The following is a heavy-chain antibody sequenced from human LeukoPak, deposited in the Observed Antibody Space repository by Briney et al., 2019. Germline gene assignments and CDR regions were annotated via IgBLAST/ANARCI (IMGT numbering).Heavy chain of an antibody. CDR3: AREGSMTARPFVSIDY. V-gene: IGHV4-4*07. CDR2: IHTSGST. Sequence: SETLSLTCTVSGGSISSYYWSWIRQPAGKGLEWIGRIHTSGSTHYNPSLESRVTMSVDTSKNQFSLKLSSVTAADTAVYYCAREGSMTARPFVSIDYWGQGTLVTVSS. CDR1: GGSISSYY. J-gene: IGHJ4*02. D-gene: IGHD6-6*01.